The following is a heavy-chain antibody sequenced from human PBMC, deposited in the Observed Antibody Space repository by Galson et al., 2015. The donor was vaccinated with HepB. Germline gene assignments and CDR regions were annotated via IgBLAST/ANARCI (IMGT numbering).Heavy chain of an antibody. CDR3: ASTTDSEYSSSSFDY. CDR2: IYPGDSDT. D-gene: IGHD6-6*01. J-gene: IGHJ4*02. CDR1: GYSFTSYW. V-gene: IGHV5-51*03. Sequence: QSGAEVKKPGESLKISCKGSGYSFTSYWIGWVRQMPGKGLEWMGIIYPGDSDTRYSPSFQGQVTISADKSISTAYLQWSSLKASDTAMYYCASTTDSEYSSSSFDYWGQGTLVTVSS.